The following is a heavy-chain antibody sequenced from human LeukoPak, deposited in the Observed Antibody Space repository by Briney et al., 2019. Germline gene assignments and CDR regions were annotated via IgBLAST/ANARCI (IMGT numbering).Heavy chain of an antibody. D-gene: IGHD3-10*01. CDR1: GFTFSSYA. J-gene: IGHJ6*02. CDR2: ISYDGSNK. Sequence: GGSLRLSCAASGFTFSSYAMHWVRQAPGKGLEWVAVISYDGSNKYYADSVKGRFTISRDNSKNTLYLQMSSLRSEDTAVYYCARDLNMVRGVNLYYYYGMDVWGQGTTVTVSS. V-gene: IGHV3-30*04. CDR3: ARDLNMVRGVNLYYYYGMDV.